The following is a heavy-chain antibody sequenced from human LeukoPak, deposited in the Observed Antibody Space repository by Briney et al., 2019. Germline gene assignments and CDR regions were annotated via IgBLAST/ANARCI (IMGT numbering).Heavy chain of an antibody. J-gene: IGHJ3*02. CDR3: ARARIDFDAFDI. V-gene: IGHV3-30-3*01. D-gene: IGHD5-12*01. Sequence: GGSLRLSCAASGFTFSSYAMHWVRQAPGKGLEWVAVISYDGSNKYYADSVKGRFTISGDNSKNTLYLQMNSLRAEDTAVYYCARARIDFDAFDIWGQGTMVTVSS. CDR1: GFTFSSYA. CDR2: ISYDGSNK.